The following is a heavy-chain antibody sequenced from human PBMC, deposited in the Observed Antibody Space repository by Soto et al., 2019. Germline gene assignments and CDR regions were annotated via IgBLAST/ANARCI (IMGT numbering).Heavy chain of an antibody. J-gene: IGHJ4*02. D-gene: IGHD2-8*01. CDR1: GFSLSNARMG. CDR3: ARRNVEMLIDY. CDR2: IFSNDAK. Sequence: QVTLKESGPVLVKPTETLTLTCTVSGFSLSNARMGVSWIRQPPGKALEWLAHIFSNDAKSYSTSLKSRLTIYKYTAKRQVVLTMTNMDPVDTATYYCARRNVEMLIDYWGQGTLVTVSS. V-gene: IGHV2-26*01.